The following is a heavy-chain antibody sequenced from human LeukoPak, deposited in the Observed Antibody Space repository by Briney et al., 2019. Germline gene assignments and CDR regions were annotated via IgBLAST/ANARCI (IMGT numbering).Heavy chain of an antibody. CDR2: IKADGGDK. D-gene: IGHD1-26*01. Sequence: PGGSLRLSCAASGFTFNNYWMSWVRQAPGKGLEWVANIKADGGDKYYVGSVKGRFTISRDNDKNSMCLQMNSLRAEDTAVYYCARERGWELPSSFDSWGQGTLVTVSS. CDR1: GFTFNNYW. V-gene: IGHV3-7*01. CDR3: ARERGWELPSSFDS. J-gene: IGHJ4*02.